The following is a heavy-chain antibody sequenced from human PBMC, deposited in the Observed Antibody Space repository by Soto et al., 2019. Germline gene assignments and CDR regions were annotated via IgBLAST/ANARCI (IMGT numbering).Heavy chain of an antibody. CDR1: GYSFSNFD. CDR2: MNANTRNT. J-gene: IGHJ6*02. Sequence: ASVKVSCKASGYSFSNFDINWLRLASGQGPQWMGWMNANTRNTFHSPRFQGKFTMTWDTSLSTAYMEMNNLMSDDTAVYYCARGNPYNYAGFDVWGQGTTVTVSS. V-gene: IGHV1-8*02. D-gene: IGHD3-16*01. CDR3: ARGNPYNYAGFDV.